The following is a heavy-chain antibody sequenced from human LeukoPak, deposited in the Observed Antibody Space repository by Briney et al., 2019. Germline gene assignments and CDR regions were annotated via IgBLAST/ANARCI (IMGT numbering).Heavy chain of an antibody. V-gene: IGHV4-4*07. J-gene: IGHJ3*02. CDR1: GGPISSYY. D-gene: IGHD2-2*01. Sequence: PSETLSLTCTVSGGPISSYYWSWIRQAAGEGVEGIGRIYTSGSTNYNPSLKSRVTMSVDTSKNQFSLKLSSVTAADAAVYYCARDAYHVGASDIWGQGTMVTVSS. CDR3: ARDAYHVGASDI. CDR2: IYTSGST.